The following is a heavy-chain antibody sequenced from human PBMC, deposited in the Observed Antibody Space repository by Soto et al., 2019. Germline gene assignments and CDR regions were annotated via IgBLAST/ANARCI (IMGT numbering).Heavy chain of an antibody. CDR1: GYTFTSYD. CDR3: ARRGDSSSWYYYYYCGMDV. CDR2: MNPNSGNT. D-gene: IGHD6-13*01. V-gene: IGHV1-8*01. Sequence: QVQLVQSGAEVKKPGASVKVSCKASGYTFTSYDINWVRQATGQGLEWMGWMNPNSGNTGYAQKFQGRVTMTRNTSLTTAYMERSSLRSEDTAVYYCARRGDSSSWYYYYYCGMDVWGQGTTVTGSS. J-gene: IGHJ6*02.